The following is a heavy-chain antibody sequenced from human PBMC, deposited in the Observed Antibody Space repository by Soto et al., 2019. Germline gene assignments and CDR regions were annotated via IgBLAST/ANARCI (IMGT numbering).Heavy chain of an antibody. D-gene: IGHD2-15*01. V-gene: IGHV4-59*08. CDR1: GGSICSYY. J-gene: IGHJ6*03. CDR3: ARHDSGGSYYYYYYMDV. Sequence: QVQLQESGPGLVKPSETLSLTCTVSGGSICSYYWSWIRQPPGKGLEWIGYIYYSGSTNYNPSLKSRVTISVDTSKNQFSLKLSSVTAADTAVYYCARHDSGGSYYYYYYMDVWGKGTTVTVSS. CDR2: IYYSGST.